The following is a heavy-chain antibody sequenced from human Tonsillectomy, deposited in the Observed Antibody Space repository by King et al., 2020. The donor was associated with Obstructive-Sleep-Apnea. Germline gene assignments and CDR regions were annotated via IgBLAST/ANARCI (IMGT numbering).Heavy chain of an antibody. CDR1: GYTFTSYG. D-gene: IGHD3-10*01. V-gene: IGHV1-18*01. Sequence: VQLVESGAEVKKPGASVKVSCTASGYTFTSYGISWVRQAPGQGLEWMGWISAYNGNTNYAQKLQGRVTMTTDTSTSTAYMELRSLRSDDTAVYYCAGELCGVLWFGELFAPYYYGMEVWGQGTTVTVSS. CDR3: AGELCGVLWFGELFAPYYYGMEV. J-gene: IGHJ6*02. CDR2: ISAYNGNT.